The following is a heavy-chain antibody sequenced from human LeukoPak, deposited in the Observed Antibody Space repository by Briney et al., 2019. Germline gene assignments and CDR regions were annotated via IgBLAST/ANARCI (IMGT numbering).Heavy chain of an antibody. J-gene: IGHJ4*02. CDR1: GFTFSSYA. V-gene: IGHV3-23*01. D-gene: IGHD3-22*01. CDR2: ISGSGGST. Sequence: GGSLRLSCAASGFTFSSYAMSWVRQAPGKGLEGVSAISGSGGSTYYADSVKGRFTISRDNSKNTLYLQMNSLRAEDTAVYYCAKGITMIVVVGYFDYWGQGTLVTVSS. CDR3: AKGITMIVVVGYFDY.